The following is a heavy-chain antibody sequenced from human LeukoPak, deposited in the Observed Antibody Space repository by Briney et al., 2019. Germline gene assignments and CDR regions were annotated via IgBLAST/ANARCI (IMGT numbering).Heavy chain of an antibody. D-gene: IGHD1-1*01. CDR3: ARGDDFSGDH. J-gene: IGHJ4*02. CDR2: IHPEGNEK. Sequence: GGSLRLSCAVSGFTFSNFWMTWVRQAPGRGLEWVANIHPEGNEKYHVESVKGRFTISRDNVKNLLFLQMSGLRVEDTAVYYCARGDDFSGDHWGQGTLVTVSS. CDR1: GFTFSNFW. V-gene: IGHV3-7*04.